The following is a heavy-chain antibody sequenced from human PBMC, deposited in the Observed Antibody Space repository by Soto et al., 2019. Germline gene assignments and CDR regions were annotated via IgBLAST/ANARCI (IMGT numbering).Heavy chain of an antibody. J-gene: IGHJ4*02. CDR2: IYSNGDT. CDR1: GFSVGSNY. V-gene: IGHV3-53*02. D-gene: IGHD2-8*01. Sequence: EVQLVETGGGLIQPGGSLRLSCAASGFSVGSNYMTWVRQSPGTGLEWVSLIYSNGDTDYANSVKGRFSISRDNFKTTLYLQMNNLRAADTAVYHCARKSDSSPVPEADGVWGRGTLVTVSS. CDR3: ARKSDSSPVPEADGV.